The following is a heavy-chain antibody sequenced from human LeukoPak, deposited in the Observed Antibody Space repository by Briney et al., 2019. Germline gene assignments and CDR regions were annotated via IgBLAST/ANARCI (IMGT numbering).Heavy chain of an antibody. D-gene: IGHD4-17*01. J-gene: IGHJ4*02. V-gene: IGHV5-51*01. Sequence: GESLKISCKGSGYSFTSYWIGWVRQMPGKGLEWMGIIYPGDSDTRYSPSFQGQVTISADKSISTAYLQWSSLKASDTAMYYCARVSRGTVTLTQKIKDDYWGQGTLVTVSS. CDR3: ARVSRGTVTLTQKIKDDY. CDR2: IYPGDSDT. CDR1: GYSFTSYW.